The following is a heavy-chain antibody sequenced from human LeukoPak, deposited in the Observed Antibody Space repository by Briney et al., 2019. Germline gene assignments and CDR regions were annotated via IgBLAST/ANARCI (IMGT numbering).Heavy chain of an antibody. Sequence: PSETLSLTCTVSGGSISSSSYYWGWIRQPPGKGLEWIGSIYYSGSTYYNPSLKSRVTISVDTSKNQFPLKLSSVTAADTAVYYCARPGYYYDSSGYHYRDYWGQGTLVIVSS. CDR3: ARPGYYYDSSGYHYRDY. J-gene: IGHJ4*02. D-gene: IGHD3-22*01. V-gene: IGHV4-39*01. CDR1: GGSISSSSYY. CDR2: IYYSGST.